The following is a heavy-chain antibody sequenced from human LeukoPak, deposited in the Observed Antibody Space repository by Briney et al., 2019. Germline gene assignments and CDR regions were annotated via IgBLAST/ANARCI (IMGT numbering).Heavy chain of an antibody. D-gene: IGHD3-22*01. CDR1: GFTFGSYG. J-gene: IGHJ1*01. V-gene: IGHV3-23*01. Sequence: GGSLRLSCAASGFTFGSYGMSWVRQAPGKGPEWVSFITPNADRTSYADSVEGRFTISRDNPRNTLYMQMNSLRDEDTALYYCAIMHGYYDGSGYWVQWGQGTLVTVSS. CDR3: AIMHGYYDGSGYWVQ. CDR2: ITPNADRT.